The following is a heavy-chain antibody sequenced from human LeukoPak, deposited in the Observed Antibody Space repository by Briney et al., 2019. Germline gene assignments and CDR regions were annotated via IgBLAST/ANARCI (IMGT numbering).Heavy chain of an antibody. CDR2: MNPNSGNT. CDR3: ARGLSPTSSSSD. Sequence: ASVKVSCKASGYTFTSYDINWVRQATGQGLEWMGWMNPNSGNTGYAQKFQGRVTMTRNTSISTAYMELSSLRSEDTAVYCCARGLSPTSSSSDWGQGTLVTVSS. D-gene: IGHD6-6*01. V-gene: IGHV1-8*01. J-gene: IGHJ4*02. CDR1: GYTFTSYD.